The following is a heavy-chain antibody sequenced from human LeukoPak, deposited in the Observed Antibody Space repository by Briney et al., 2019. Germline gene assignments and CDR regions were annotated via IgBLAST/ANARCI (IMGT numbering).Heavy chain of an antibody. V-gene: IGHV3-53*04. J-gene: IGHJ6*02. D-gene: IGHD3-22*01. CDR2: IYSGGST. CDR3: ARDLRRYYDSSGPRYYYYYGMDV. Sequence: PGGSLRLSCAASGFTVSSNYMSWVRQAPGKGLEWVSVIYSGGSTYYADSVKGRFTISRHNSKNTLYLQMNSLRAEDTAVYYCARDLRRYYDSSGPRYYYYYGMDVWGQGTTVTVSS. CDR1: GFTVSSNY.